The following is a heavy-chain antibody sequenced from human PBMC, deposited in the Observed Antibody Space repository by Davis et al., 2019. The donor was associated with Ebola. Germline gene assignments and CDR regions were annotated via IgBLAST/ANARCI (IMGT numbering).Heavy chain of an antibody. D-gene: IGHD3-3*01. CDR1: GYTFTSYG. J-gene: IGHJ4*02. CDR3: ARSRFFEWLTPRYFDY. CDR2: ITPDNNNT. Sequence: ASVTVSCKASGYTFTSYGITWVRQAPGQGLEWMGWITPDNNNTQYAQEFQGRVTMTTDASTSTAYMELRSLRVDDAAVYYCARSRFFEWLTPRYFDYWGQGSLVTVSS. V-gene: IGHV1-18*01.